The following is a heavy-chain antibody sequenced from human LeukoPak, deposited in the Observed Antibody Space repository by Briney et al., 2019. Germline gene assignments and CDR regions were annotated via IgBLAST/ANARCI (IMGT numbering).Heavy chain of an antibody. V-gene: IGHV3-20*04. CDR1: GFTFDDYG. CDR2: INWNGGST. J-gene: IGHJ6*03. Sequence: RPGGSLRLSCAASGFTFDDYGMSWVRQAPGKGLEWVSGINWNGGSTGYADSVKGRFTISRDNAKNSLYLQMNSLRAEDTAVYYCARCGEDPRSGEEDYYYYMDVWGKGTTVTISS. D-gene: IGHD3-16*01. CDR3: ARCGEDPRSGEEDYYYYMDV.